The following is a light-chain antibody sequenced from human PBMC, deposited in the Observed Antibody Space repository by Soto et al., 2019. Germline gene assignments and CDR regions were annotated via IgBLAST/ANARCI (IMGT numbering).Light chain of an antibody. CDR2: GAS. J-gene: IGKJ1*01. CDR3: QQYGSSPRT. CDR1: QSVSSSY. Sequence: LAQSPGTLSLSPGERATLSCRASQSVSSSYLAWYQQKPGQAPRLLIYGASSRATGIPDRFSGSGSGTDFTLTISRLEPEDFAVYYCQQYGSSPRTFGQGTKVDIK. V-gene: IGKV3-20*01.